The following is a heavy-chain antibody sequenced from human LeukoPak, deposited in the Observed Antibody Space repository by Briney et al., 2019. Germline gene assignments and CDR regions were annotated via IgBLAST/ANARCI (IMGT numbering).Heavy chain of an antibody. CDR3: ARGGYNYGFV. J-gene: IGHJ4*02. CDR1: GDSISGGTYY. CDR2: VYSSGST. Sequence: SQTLSLTCTVSGDSISGGTYYWRWIRQPAGKGLEWIVRVYSSGSTNYNPSLKSRVTMSVDTSKNQFSLKLSSVTAADTAVYYCARGGYNYGFVWAEGTLVTVST. V-gene: IGHV4-61*02. D-gene: IGHD5-18*01.